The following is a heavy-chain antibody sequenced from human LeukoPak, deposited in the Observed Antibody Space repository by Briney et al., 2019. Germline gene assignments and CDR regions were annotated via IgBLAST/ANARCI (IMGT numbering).Heavy chain of an antibody. Sequence: SETLSLTCTVSGVSISSSSYYWNWIRQPPGKGLEWIGYIYYSGSTNYNPSLKSRVTISVDTSKNQFSLKLSSVTAADTAVYYCARGGWYPESFQHWGQGALVTVSS. D-gene: IGHD6-19*01. CDR1: GVSISSSSYY. CDR2: IYYSGST. CDR3: ARGGWYPESFQH. J-gene: IGHJ1*01. V-gene: IGHV4-61*01.